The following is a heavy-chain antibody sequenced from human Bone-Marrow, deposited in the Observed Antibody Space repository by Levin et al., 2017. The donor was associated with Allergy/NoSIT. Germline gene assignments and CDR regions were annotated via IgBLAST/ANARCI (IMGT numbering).Heavy chain of an antibody. Sequence: ASVKVSCKASGYTFTSYGISWVRQAPGQGLEWMGWISAYNGNTNYAQKLQGRVTMTTDTSTSTAYMELRSLRSDDTAVYYCARGKIPYYYDSSGSDFDYWGQGTLVTVSS. CDR3: ARGKIPYYYDSSGSDFDY. CDR1: GYTFTSYG. V-gene: IGHV1-18*01. D-gene: IGHD3-22*01. CDR2: ISAYNGNT. J-gene: IGHJ4*02.